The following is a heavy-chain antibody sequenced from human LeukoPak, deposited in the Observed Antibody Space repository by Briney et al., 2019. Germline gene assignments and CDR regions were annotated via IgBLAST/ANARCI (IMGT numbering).Heavy chain of an antibody. CDR2: IYYTGTT. J-gene: IGHJ4*02. CDR3: ARADWHYYDSSGYLSLDY. D-gene: IGHD3-22*01. V-gene: IGHV4-61*01. Sequence: SETLSLTCTVSGGSISGTYYWSWIRQPPGKGLEWIGYIYYTGTTDSNPSLKSRVTISLDTSKNQFSLNLSSVTAADTAVYYCARADWHYYDSSGYLSLDYWGQGTLVTVSS. CDR1: GGSISGTYY.